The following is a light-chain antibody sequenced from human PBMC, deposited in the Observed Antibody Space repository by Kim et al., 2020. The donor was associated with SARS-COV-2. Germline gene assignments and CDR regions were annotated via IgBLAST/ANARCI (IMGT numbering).Light chain of an antibody. Sequence: SPWERATLSCRASQRNSGSFLAWYQQKPGQAPRLFIYGASSRAAGIPDRFRGSGSGTDFTLTISRLEPEDFAVYYCQQYGNSPRTFGQGTKVEIK. J-gene: IGKJ1*01. CDR1: QRNSGSF. CDR2: GAS. CDR3: QQYGNSPRT. V-gene: IGKV3-20*01.